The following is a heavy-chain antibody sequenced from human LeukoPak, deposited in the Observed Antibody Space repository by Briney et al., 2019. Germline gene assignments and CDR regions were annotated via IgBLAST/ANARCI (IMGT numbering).Heavy chain of an antibody. Sequence: PGGSLRLSCAASGFTFSRYSMNWVRQAPGKGLEWVASISSSSIYTYYADSVKGRFTISRDNSKNTLYLQMNSLRAEDTAVYHCAKLREGTTVTSLYDAFDIWGQGTMVTVSS. CDR3: AKLREGTTVTSLYDAFDI. J-gene: IGHJ3*02. V-gene: IGHV3-21*04. CDR1: GFTFSRYS. D-gene: IGHD4-17*01. CDR2: ISSSSIYT.